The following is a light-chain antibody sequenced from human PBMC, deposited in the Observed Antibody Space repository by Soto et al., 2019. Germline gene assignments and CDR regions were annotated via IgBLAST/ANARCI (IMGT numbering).Light chain of an antibody. Sequence: EIVLTQSPGTLSLSPGERATLSCRASQSVSSSYLARYQQKPGQAPRLLIYAAFSRAAGIPDRFSGSGSGTDFTLTISRLEPEDFAVYYCQQYGNSPRVSFGQGTRLEMK. CDR2: AAF. J-gene: IGKJ5*01. CDR1: QSVSSSY. CDR3: QQYGNSPRVS. V-gene: IGKV3-20*01.